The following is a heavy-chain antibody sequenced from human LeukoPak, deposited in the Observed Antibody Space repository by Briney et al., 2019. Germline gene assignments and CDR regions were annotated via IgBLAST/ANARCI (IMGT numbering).Heavy chain of an antibody. CDR2: ITNSGGNT. CDR3: TRDQEGSDY. CDR1: GFTFSSYA. Sequence: PGGSLRLSCTTSGFTFSSYAMSWVRQAPRKGLEWVSAITNSGGNTYYADSVKGRFTISRDNSKNTLYLQMNSLRAEDTAVYYCTRDQEGSDYWGQGTLVTVSS. V-gene: IGHV3-23*01. J-gene: IGHJ4*02.